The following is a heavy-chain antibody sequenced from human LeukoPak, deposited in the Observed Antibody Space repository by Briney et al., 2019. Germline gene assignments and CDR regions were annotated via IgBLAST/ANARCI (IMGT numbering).Heavy chain of an antibody. J-gene: IGHJ5*02. CDR1: GFTFSSYA. V-gene: IGHV3-64*01. CDR2: ISSNGGST. Sequence: GGSLRLSCAASGFTFSSYAMHWVRQAPGKGLEYVSAISSNGGSTYYANSVKGRFTISRDNSKNTLYLQMGSLRAEDMAVHYCARDLIPYYDFWTGFDPWGQGTLVTVSS. D-gene: IGHD3-3*01. CDR3: ARDLIPYYDFWTGFDP.